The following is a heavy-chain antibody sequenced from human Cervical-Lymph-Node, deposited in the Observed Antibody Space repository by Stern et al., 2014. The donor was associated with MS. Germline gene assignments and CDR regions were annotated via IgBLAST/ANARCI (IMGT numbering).Heavy chain of an antibody. V-gene: IGHV1-18*01. Sequence: QVQLVESGPVVKQPGASLKLSCKASGFTFSTYGLSWVRQAPGHGLEWVAGNSAYDGNMALPQNFQGRLTMTTGRSTSKVCMELNSLRSGDTAEYYCMRGRDIVGTTAGDFWGQGTLVTVTT. CDR2: NSAYDGNM. J-gene: IGHJ4*02. D-gene: IGHD1-26*01. CDR1: GFTFSTYG. CDR3: MRGRDIVGTTAGDF.